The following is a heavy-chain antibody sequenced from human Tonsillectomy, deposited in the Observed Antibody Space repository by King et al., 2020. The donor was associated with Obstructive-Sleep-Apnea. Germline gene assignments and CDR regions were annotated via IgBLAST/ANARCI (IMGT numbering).Heavy chain of an antibody. CDR3: SRLTQELDTAMVTFCWYFDL. Sequence: VQLVESGGGLVQPGGSLRLSCAASGFTFSSYWMSWVRQAPGKGLEWVANIKQAGSEKYYVDSVKGRFTNSRDNAKNSLYLRMNSLRAEDTAVYYWSRLTQELDTAMVTFCWYFDLWGRGTLVTVSS. V-gene: IGHV3-7*03. J-gene: IGHJ2*01. CDR1: GFTFSSYW. D-gene: IGHD5-18*01. CDR2: IKQAGSEK.